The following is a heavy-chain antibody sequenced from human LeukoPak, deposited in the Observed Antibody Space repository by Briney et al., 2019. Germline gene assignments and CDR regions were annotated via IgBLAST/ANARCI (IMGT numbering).Heavy chain of an antibody. CDR2: IYPGDSDT. D-gene: IGHD5-18*01. CDR3: ARRHKRGAYSYGVDH. J-gene: IGHJ4*02. Sequence: GESLKISCKGSQYTFTNYWIAWVRQMPGKGLEWMGIIYPGDSDTRYNPSFQGQATISADKSISTAYLQWNSLKASDTAMYYCARRHKRGAYSYGVDHWGQGTLVTVSS. V-gene: IGHV5-51*01. CDR1: QYTFTNYW.